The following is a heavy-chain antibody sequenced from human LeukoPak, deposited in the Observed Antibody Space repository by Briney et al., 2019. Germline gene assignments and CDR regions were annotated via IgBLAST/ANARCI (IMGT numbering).Heavy chain of an antibody. CDR2: ISGSGGST. J-gene: IGHJ4*02. CDR3: ARQPQYYYDSSAYWNY. D-gene: IGHD3-22*01. V-gene: IGHV3-23*01. CDR1: GFTFSSYA. Sequence: GGSLRLPCAASGFTFSSYAMNWVRQAPGMGLRWVSAISGSGGSTYYADSVKGRFTISRDNSKNTLYLQMNSLRAEDTAVYYCARQPQYYYDSSAYWNYWGQGTLVTVSS.